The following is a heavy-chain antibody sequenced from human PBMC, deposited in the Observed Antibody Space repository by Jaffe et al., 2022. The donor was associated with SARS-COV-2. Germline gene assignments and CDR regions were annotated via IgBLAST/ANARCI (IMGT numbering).Heavy chain of an antibody. J-gene: IGHJ4*02. Sequence: EVQLVESGGGLVQPGRSLRLSCAASGFTFDDYAMHWVRQAPGKGLEWVSGISWNSGSIGYADSVKGRFTISRDNAKNSLYLQMNSLRAEDTALYYCAKAPYSSSWFDYWGQGTLVTVSS. CDR1: GFTFDDYA. D-gene: IGHD6-13*01. CDR3: AKAPYSSSWFDY. V-gene: IGHV3-9*01. CDR2: ISWNSGSI.